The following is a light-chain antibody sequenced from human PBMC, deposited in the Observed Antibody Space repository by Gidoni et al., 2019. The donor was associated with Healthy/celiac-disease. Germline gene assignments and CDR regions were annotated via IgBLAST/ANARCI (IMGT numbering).Light chain of an antibody. CDR2: DAA. CDR3: QQRSNWPPRVT. J-gene: IGKJ3*01. CDR1: QSVSSY. V-gene: IGKV3-11*01. Sequence: EIVLTHSPAPLSLSPGERATLSCRASQSVSSYLAWYQQKHGQAPRLLIYDAANRATGIPARFSGSGSGTDFTLIISILEPEDFAVYYCQQRSNWPPRVTFGPGTKVDIK.